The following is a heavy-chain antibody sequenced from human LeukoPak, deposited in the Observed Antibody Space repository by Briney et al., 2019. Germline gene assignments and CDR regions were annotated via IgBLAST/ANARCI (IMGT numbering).Heavy chain of an antibody. Sequence: SETLSLACTVSGGSICSTTFYWGWIRQPPGKGLEWIGSMYYDGSTYHNPSLKSRVTISVDTSNNQLSLKLTSVTAADTAVYFCTRRSDSGSDDGEDYFDYWGQGTLVTVSS. CDR1: GGSICSTTFY. D-gene: IGHD1-26*01. J-gene: IGHJ4*02. CDR3: TRRSDSGSDDGEDYFDY. V-gene: IGHV4-39*01. CDR2: MYYDGST.